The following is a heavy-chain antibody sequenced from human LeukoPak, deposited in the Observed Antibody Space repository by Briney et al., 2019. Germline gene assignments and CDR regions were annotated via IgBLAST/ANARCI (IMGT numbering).Heavy chain of an antibody. CDR1: GGSISSYY. CDR2: IYYSGST. V-gene: IGHV4-59*01. CDR3: ARDSYCSSTSCPNQGFDY. Sequence: PSETLSLTCTVSGGSISSYYWSWIRQPPGKGLEWIGYIYYSGSTNYNPSLKSRVTISVDTSKNQFSLKLSSVTAADTAVYYYARDSYCSSTSCPNQGFDYWGQGTLVTVSS. J-gene: IGHJ4*02. D-gene: IGHD2-2*01.